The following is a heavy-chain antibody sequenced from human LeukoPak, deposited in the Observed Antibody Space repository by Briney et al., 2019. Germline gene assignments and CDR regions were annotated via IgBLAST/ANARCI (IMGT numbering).Heavy chain of an antibody. CDR1: GGSISNCY. J-gene: IGHJ6*03. CDR2: ISYIGST. CDR3: AGSYHYYMDV. Sequence: PSETLSLTCSVYGGSISNCYWRWITQPPGKGLEWIGYISYIGSTKYNPSLKSRVTISEDTPKKQFSLKLSSVTAADPAVYYCAGSYHYYMDVWGKGTTVTVSS. V-gene: IGHV4-59*01.